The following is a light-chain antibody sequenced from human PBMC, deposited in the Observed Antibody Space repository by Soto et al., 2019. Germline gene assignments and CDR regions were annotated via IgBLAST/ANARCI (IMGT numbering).Light chain of an antibody. CDR2: DVN. J-gene: IGLJ2*01. V-gene: IGLV2-14*01. CDR3: SSFTISRNTVI. Sequence: QSALTQPASVSGSPGQSITISCTGTSSDVDGYNYVSWYQYHPGKAPKLMIYDVNNRPSGVSNRFSGSKSGNTAFLTISGLQAEDEADYYCSSFTISRNTVIFGGGTKLTVL. CDR1: SSDVDGYNY.